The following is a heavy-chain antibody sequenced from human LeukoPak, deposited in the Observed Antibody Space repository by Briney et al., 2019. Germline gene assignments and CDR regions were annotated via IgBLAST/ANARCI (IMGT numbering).Heavy chain of an antibody. V-gene: IGHV3-23*01. J-gene: IGHJ4*02. Sequence: GGSLRLSCAASGFSFSSYAMSWVRQAPGKGLEWVSAISGSGGSTYYADSVKGRFTISRDNSKNTLYLQMNSLRAEDTAVYYCAKMRQWLVHFDYWGQGTLVTISS. CDR3: AKMRQWLVHFDY. CDR1: GFSFSSYA. D-gene: IGHD6-19*01. CDR2: ISGSGGST.